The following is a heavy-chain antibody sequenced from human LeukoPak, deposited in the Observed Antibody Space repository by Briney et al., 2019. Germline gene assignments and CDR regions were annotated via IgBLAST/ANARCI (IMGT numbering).Heavy chain of an antibody. D-gene: IGHD6-19*01. V-gene: IGHV3-49*04. CDR3: TRALSGWTGYSDF. CDR2: IRSEEYGGTP. CDR1: GFTFGDYA. Sequence: GGSLRLSCRGSGFTFGDYAVIWVRQAPGKGLQWVGFIRSEEYGGTPDYATSVKGRFTMSRENSQSIAYLQMNSLRTEDTAVYYCTRALSGWTGYSDFWGQGTLVTVSS. J-gene: IGHJ4*02.